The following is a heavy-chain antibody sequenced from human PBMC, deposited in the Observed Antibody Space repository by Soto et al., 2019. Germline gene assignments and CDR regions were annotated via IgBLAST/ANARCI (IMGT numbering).Heavy chain of an antibody. CDR3: ARGVSAGVDY. D-gene: IGHD1-26*01. V-gene: IGHV1-8*01. CDR1: GYSFTSLD. CDR2: MQPSTGRT. J-gene: IGHJ4*02. Sequence: QVQLVQSGAEVREPGASVKVSCKASGYSFTSLDINWVRQTAGQGLEGMGWMQPSTGRTGYAQKFQGRVTITRDTSINPSYMKLTTLPADDTAFYFCARGVSAGVDYWGQGTLVTVSS.